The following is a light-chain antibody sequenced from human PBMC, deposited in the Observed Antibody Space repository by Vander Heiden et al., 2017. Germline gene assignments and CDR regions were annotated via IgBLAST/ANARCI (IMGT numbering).Light chain of an antibody. Sequence: DIVVTQSPLSLPVTPGEPASIYCRSSQSLLHRNGYNYFHWFLQKPGQSPQLLIYWGSNRASGVPDRFSGSGSGRYFTLQISRVEAEDVGVYYCMQALQTPYTFGQGTKLVIK. CDR3: MQALQTPYT. CDR1: QSLLHRNGYNY. V-gene: IGKV2-28*01. CDR2: WGS. J-gene: IGKJ2*01.